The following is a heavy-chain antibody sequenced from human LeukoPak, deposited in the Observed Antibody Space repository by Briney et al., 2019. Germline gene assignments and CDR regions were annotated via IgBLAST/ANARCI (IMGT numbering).Heavy chain of an antibody. J-gene: IGHJ4*02. CDR2: IYYSGST. Sequence: SETLSLTCTVSGGSISSSSYYWGWIRQPPGKGLEWIGSIYYSGSTYYNPSLKSRVTISVDTSKNQFSLKLSSVTAADTAVYYCARETGSAPFDYWGKGTLVTVSS. V-gene: IGHV4-39*01. D-gene: IGHD1-14*01. CDR3: ARETGSAPFDY. CDR1: GGSISSSSYY.